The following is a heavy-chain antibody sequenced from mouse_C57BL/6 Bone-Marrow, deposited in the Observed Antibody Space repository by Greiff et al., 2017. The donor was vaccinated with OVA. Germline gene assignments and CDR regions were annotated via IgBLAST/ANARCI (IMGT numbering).Heavy chain of an antibody. CDR3: ARREGDYGRDY. Sequence: ESGPGILQPSPTLSLTCSFSGFSLSTFGMGVGWIRQPSGKGLEWLAHIWWDDDKYYNPALKSRLTISKDTSKNKVFLKLAKVNTAETATYYGARREGDYGRDYWGQGTTLTVSS. V-gene: IGHV8-8*01. CDR1: GFSLSTFGMG. CDR2: IWWDDDK. D-gene: IGHD1-1*01. J-gene: IGHJ2*01.